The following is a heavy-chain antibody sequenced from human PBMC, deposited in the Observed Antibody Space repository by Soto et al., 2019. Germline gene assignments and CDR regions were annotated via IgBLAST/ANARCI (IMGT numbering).Heavy chain of an antibody. D-gene: IGHD3-3*01. CDR2: INPNSGGT. J-gene: IGHJ6*02. Sequence: GASVKVSCKASGYTFTGYYMHWVRQAPGQGLEWMGWINPNSGGTNYAQKFQGWVTMTRDTSISTAYMELSRLRSDDTAVYYCALGGYYTRYYYYGMDVWGQGTTVTVSS. CDR3: ALGGYYTRYYYYGMDV. CDR1: GYTFTGYY. V-gene: IGHV1-2*04.